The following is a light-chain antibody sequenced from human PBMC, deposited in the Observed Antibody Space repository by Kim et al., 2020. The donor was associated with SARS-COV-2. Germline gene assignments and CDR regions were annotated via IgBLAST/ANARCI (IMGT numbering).Light chain of an antibody. CDR3: MQGIHFPRT. J-gene: IGKJ1*01. V-gene: IGKV2-29*02. CDR2: EAS. Sequence: DVVLTQTPLSLSVTPGQPASISCKSSESLLHSDGKTYLYWYLQKAGQSPQILIYEASGRFFGVPDRFSGSGSGTDFTLKISRVEADDVGIYYCMQGIHFPRTFGQGTRVDIK. CDR1: ESLLHSDGKTY.